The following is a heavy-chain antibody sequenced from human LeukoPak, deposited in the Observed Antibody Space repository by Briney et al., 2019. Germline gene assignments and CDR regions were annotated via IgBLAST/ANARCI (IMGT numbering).Heavy chain of an antibody. J-gene: IGHJ6*03. CDR2: IYYSGST. Sequence: PSETLSLTCTVSGGSISSYYWSWIPQPPGKGLEWIGYIYYSGSTNYNPSLKSRVTISVDTSKNQFSLKLSSVTAADTAVYYCARVLSDILTGYAYYYYYMDVWGKGTTVTVSS. D-gene: IGHD3-9*01. CDR3: ARVLSDILTGYAYYYYYMDV. CDR1: GGSISSYY. V-gene: IGHV4-59*01.